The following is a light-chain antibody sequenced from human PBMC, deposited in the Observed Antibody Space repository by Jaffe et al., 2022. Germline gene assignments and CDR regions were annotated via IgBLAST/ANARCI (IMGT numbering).Light chain of an antibody. Sequence: QSVLTQPPSASGTPGQRVTISCSGDNSNIGSYTVNWYQQLPGTAPKLLIYRNDRWPSGVPDRFSGSKSGTSASLAITGLQSEDEADYYCAAWDDRLNGPVFGGGTKVTVL. V-gene: IGLV1-44*01. CDR1: NSNIGSYT. CDR2: RND. J-gene: IGLJ3*02. CDR3: AAWDDRLNGPV.